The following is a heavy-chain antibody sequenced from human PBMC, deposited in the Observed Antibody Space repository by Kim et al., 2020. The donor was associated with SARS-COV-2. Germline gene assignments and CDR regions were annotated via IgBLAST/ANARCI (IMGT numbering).Heavy chain of an antibody. Sequence: SETLSLTCTVSGGSISSYYWSWIRQPPGKGLEWIGYIYYSGSTNYNPSLKSRVTISVDTSKNQFSLKLSSVTAADTAVYYCARDLGNYYDTGYFDLWGRGTLVTVSS. CDR3: ARDLGNYYDTGYFDL. D-gene: IGHD3-22*01. J-gene: IGHJ2*01. V-gene: IGHV4-59*01. CDR1: GGSISSYY. CDR2: IYYSGST.